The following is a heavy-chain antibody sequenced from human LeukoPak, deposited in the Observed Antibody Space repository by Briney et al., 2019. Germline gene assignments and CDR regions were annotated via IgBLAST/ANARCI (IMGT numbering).Heavy chain of an antibody. CDR1: GFTFGKYW. V-gene: IGHV3-7*03. CDR2: IKLDGSEK. Sequence: GGSLRHSCVASGFTFGKYWMSWVRQAPGKGLEWVANIKLDGSEKNYVDSVKGRFTISRDNSKNTLYLQMNSLRAEDTAIYYCAKVTGGDMITYGGLDYWGQGTLVTVSS. CDR3: AKVTGGDMITYGGLDY. J-gene: IGHJ4*02. D-gene: IGHD3-16*01.